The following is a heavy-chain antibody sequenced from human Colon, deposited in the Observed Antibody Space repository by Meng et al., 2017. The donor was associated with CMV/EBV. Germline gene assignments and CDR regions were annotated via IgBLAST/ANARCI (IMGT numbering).Heavy chain of an antibody. CDR3: ARVGGSGLNWLDP. D-gene: IGHD3-10*01. CDR2: IHPNSGHT. J-gene: IGHJ5*02. V-gene: IGHV1-2*02. Sequence: ASVKVSCKASGYTFTGYYIHWVRQAPGQGLEWVGWIHPNSGHTNYPQKFQGRVTMTTDTSTSTAYMEVRSLRSDDTAVYYCARVGGSGLNWLDPWSQGTLVTVSS. CDR1: GYTFTGYY.